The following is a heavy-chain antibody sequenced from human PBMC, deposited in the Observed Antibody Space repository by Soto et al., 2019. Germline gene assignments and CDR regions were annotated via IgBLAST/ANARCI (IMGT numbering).Heavy chain of an antibody. CDR3: AREYYDFWSGQQGAYYYYGMDV. Sequence: GASVKVSCKASGYTFTSYGISWVRQAPGQGLEWMGWISAYNGNTNYAQKLQGRVTMTTDTSTSTAYMELRSLRSEDTAVYYCAREYYDFWSGQQGAYYYYGMDVWGQGTTVTVSS. CDR2: ISAYNGNT. J-gene: IGHJ6*02. D-gene: IGHD3-3*01. CDR1: GYTFTSYG. V-gene: IGHV1-18*04.